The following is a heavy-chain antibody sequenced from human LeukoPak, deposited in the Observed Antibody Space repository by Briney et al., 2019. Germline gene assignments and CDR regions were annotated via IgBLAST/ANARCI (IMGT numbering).Heavy chain of an antibody. D-gene: IGHD5-18*01. CDR2: ISYYGSNK. CDR3: ARGDTAMVLFDY. V-gene: IGHV3-30-3*01. Sequence: GGSLRLSCAASGFTFSSYAMHWVRQAPGKGLEWVAVISYYGSNKYYADSVKGRFTISRDNSKNTLYLQMNSLRAEDTAVYYCARGDTAMVLFDYWGQGTLVTVSS. J-gene: IGHJ4*02. CDR1: GFTFSSYA.